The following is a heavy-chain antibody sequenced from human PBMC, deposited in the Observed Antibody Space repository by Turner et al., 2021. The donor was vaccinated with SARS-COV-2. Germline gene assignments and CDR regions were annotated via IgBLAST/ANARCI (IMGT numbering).Heavy chain of an antibody. CDR3: ARDTGDFDL. CDR1: GFTFSSNV. V-gene: IGHV3-30-3*01. Sequence: QVQLVESGGGVVQPGRSLRLSCAASGFTFSSNVMHWVRQAPGKGLEWVALISYDGSNKYYADSVKGRFTISRDNSKNTLYLQMNSLRAEDTAVYYCARDTGDFDLWGRGTLVTVSS. J-gene: IGHJ2*01. CDR2: ISYDGSNK. D-gene: IGHD3-10*01.